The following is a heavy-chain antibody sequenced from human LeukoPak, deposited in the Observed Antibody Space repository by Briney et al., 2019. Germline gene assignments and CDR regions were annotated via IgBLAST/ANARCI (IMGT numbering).Heavy chain of an antibody. CDR1: GGSISSGGYY. CDR3: ARGGRRFGELRRRFDY. D-gene: IGHD3-10*01. CDR2: IYYSGST. V-gene: IGHV4-31*03. Sequence: SETLSLTCTVSGGSISSGGYYWSWIRQHPGKGLEWIGYIYYSGSTNYNPSLKSRVTISVDTSKNQFSLKLSSVTAADTAVYYCARGGRRFGELRRRFDYWGQGTLVTVSS. J-gene: IGHJ4*02.